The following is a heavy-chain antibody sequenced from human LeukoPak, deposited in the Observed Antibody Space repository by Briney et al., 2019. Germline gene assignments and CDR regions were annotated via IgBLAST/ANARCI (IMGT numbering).Heavy chain of an antibody. CDR3: ARGYCSGGSCYGFDY. CDR2: INHSGST. V-gene: IGHV4-34*01. D-gene: IGHD2-15*01. CDR1: GGSFSGYY. Sequence: TSETLSLTCAVYGGSFSGYYWSWTRQPPGKGLEWIGEINHSGSTNYNPSLKSRVTISVDTSKNQFSLKLSSVTAADTAVYYCARGYCSGGSCYGFDYWGQGTLVTVSS. J-gene: IGHJ4*02.